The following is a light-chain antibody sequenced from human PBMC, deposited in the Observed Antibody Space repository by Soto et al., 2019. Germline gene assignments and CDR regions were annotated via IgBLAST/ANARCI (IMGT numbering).Light chain of an antibody. V-gene: IGLV2-14*01. CDR1: SSDVGDYNY. CDR2: EVS. CDR3: ASWDDSLNGGV. J-gene: IGLJ3*02. Sequence: QSALTQPASVSGSPGQSITISCTGISSDVGDYNYVSWYQQHPGKAPKLMIYEVSDRPSGVSNRFSGSKSGNTASLTISGLQVEDEADYFCASWDDSLNGGVFDGGTKLTVL.